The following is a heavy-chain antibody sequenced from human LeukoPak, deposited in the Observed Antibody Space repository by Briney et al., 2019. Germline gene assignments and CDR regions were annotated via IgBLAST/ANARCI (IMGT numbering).Heavy chain of an antibody. Sequence: GGSLRLSCAASGFTFSSYGMHWVRQALGKGLEWVAVISYDGSNKYYADSVKGRFTISRDNSKNTLYLQMNSLRAEDTAVYYCAKGFNMVRVDPWGQGTLVTVSS. J-gene: IGHJ5*02. D-gene: IGHD3-10*01. V-gene: IGHV3-30*18. CDR2: ISYDGSNK. CDR1: GFTFSSYG. CDR3: AKGFNMVRVDP.